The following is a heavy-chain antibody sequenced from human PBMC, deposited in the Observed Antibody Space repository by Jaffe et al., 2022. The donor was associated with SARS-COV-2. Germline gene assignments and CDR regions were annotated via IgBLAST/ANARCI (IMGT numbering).Heavy chain of an antibody. J-gene: IGHJ4*02. V-gene: IGHV3-11*01. CDR2: ISNTATSI. D-gene: IGHD1-26*01. Sequence: QVQLVESGGGLVKPGGSLRLSCAASGFTLSDYYMSWIRQAPGKGLEWVSYISNTATSIYYADSVKGRFTISRDNAKNSLYLQMNSLRADDAAVYYCARSVYNDFVGDIWGQGTLVTVSS. CDR3: ARSVYNDFVGDI. CDR1: GFTLSDYY.